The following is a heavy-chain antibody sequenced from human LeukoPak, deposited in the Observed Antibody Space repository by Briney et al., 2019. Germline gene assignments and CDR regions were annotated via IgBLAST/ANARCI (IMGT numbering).Heavy chain of an antibody. D-gene: IGHD3-22*01. J-gene: IGHJ4*02. Sequence: SQTLSLTCAVSGRSISSGVYAWSWIRQPPGKGLEWIGYIYHSGSTYYNTSLKSRVTISVDRSKNPFSLKLSSVTAADTAVYYCARDYYDRSGYYSGFDYWGQGTLVTVSS. V-gene: IGHV4-30-2*01. CDR3: ARDYYDRSGYYSGFDY. CDR1: GRSISSGVYA. CDR2: IYHSGST.